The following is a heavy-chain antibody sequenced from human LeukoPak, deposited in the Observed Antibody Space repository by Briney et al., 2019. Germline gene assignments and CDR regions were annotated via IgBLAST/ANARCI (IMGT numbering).Heavy chain of an antibody. J-gene: IGHJ3*02. Sequence: GGSLRLSCAASGFTVSSNYMSWVRQAPGKGLEWVSVIYSGGSTYYADSVKGRFTISRDNSKNTLYLQMNSLRAEDTAVYYCARGAYYYGSGSSLNAFDIWGQGTMVTVSS. V-gene: IGHV3-53*01. CDR2: IYSGGST. D-gene: IGHD3-10*01. CDR1: GFTVSSNY. CDR3: ARGAYYYGSGSSLNAFDI.